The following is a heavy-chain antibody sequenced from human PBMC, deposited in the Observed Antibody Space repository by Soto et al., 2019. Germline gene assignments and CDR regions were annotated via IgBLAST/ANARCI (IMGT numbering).Heavy chain of an antibody. CDR1: GYTFTSYG. D-gene: IGHD2-21*02. Sequence: ASVKVSCKASGYTFTSYGISWVRQAPGQGLEWMGWISAYNGNTNYAQKLQGRVTMTTDTSTSTAYMELRSLRSDDTAVYYCARVRAGDCGGDCYSSSDYWGQGTLVTVSS. CDR3: ARVRAGDCGGDCYSSSDY. CDR2: ISAYNGNT. V-gene: IGHV1-18*01. J-gene: IGHJ4*02.